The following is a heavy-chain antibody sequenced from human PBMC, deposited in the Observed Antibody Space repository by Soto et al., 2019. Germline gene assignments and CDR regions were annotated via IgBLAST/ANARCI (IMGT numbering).Heavy chain of an antibody. J-gene: IGHJ4*02. Sequence: EVQLVESGGDLVQPGGSLRLSCAASGFTFSSYSMNWVRQAPGKGLEWVSYITPSSDTIYYADSVKGRFTISRDNGKNSLYLQMNRLRDEDTAVYYCARDIGSGWYYFYYWGQGNMVIVSS. CDR1: GFTFSSYS. V-gene: IGHV3-48*02. CDR2: ITPSSDTI. CDR3: ARDIGSGWYYFYY. D-gene: IGHD6-19*01.